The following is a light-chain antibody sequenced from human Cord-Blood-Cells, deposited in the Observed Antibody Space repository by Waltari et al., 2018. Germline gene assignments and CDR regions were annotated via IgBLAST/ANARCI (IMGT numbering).Light chain of an antibody. CDR1: QSISSW. CDR3: QQYNSYPYT. V-gene: IGKV1-5*03. J-gene: IGKJ2*01. CDR2: KAS. Sequence: DIQMTQSPSTLSASVGDRVTITCRAIQSISSWLAWYQQKPGKAPKLLIYKASSLESGVPSRVSGSGSGTEFTLTISSLQPDDFATYYCQQYNSYPYTFGQGTKLEIK.